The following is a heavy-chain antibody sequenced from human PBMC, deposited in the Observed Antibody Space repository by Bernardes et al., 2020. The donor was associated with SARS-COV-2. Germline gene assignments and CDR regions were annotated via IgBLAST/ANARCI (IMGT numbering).Heavy chain of an antibody. Sequence: SETLSLTCAVSGDSISSGIGSHYWSWIRQPAGKGLEWIGRIYTSGSTHYNPSLKSRVTISVDSSKNQFSLRLSSVTAADTATYYCAKEINKNWAMGYFYALDVWGQGTRVTVSS. CDR2: IYTSGST. J-gene: IGHJ6*02. CDR1: GDSISSGIGSHY. V-gene: IGHV4-61*02. CDR3: AKEINKNWAMGYFYALDV. D-gene: IGHD5-18*01.